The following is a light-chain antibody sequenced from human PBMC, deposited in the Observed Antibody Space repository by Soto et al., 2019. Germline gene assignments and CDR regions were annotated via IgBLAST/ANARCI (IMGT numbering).Light chain of an antibody. CDR1: QSIGIS. CDR2: AAS. J-gene: IGKJ4*01. Sequence: IKMNQSPSSLSATVGDGVTITCRASQSIGISLNWYQQRPGKAPKLLVFAASSLQSGVPSRFSGSGSGTDFTFTISSLQPEDIATYYCQQYDNLPLTFGGGTKVDIK. CDR3: QQYDNLPLT. V-gene: IGKV1-33*01.